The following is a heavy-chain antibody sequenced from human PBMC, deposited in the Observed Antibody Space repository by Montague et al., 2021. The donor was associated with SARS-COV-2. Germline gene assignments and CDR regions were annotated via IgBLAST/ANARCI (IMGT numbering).Heavy chain of an antibody. V-gene: IGHV6-1*01. CDR1: GDSVASNRGA. CDR3: VRYSGWFYFDF. Sequence: CAISGDSVASNRGAWSGISQSPSRGLEWLGRTYYRSKWYSDYAPSVRGRLTVNPDASKNEFSLELNYVTPEDTAVYYCVRYSGWFYFDFWGQGTLVTVSS. D-gene: IGHD6-19*01. CDR2: TYYRSKWYS. J-gene: IGHJ4*02.